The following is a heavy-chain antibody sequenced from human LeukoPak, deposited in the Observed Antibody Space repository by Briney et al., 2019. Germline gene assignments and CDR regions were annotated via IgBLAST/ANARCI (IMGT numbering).Heavy chain of an antibody. V-gene: IGHV3-74*01. CDR3: ARDQQDYDFWSGTTNWFDP. CDR2: INSDGSRT. CDR1: GFTFSSYW. Sequence: GGSLRLSCAASGFTFSSYWMHWVRHAPGRGLVWVSRINSDGSRTSYADSVKGRFTISRDNAKNTVYLQMNSLRAEDTAVYYCARDQQDYDFWSGTTNWFDPWGQGTLVTVSS. D-gene: IGHD3-3*01. J-gene: IGHJ5*02.